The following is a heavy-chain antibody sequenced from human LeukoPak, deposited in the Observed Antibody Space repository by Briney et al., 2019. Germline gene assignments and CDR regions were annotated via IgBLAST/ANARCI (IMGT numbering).Heavy chain of an antibody. V-gene: IGHV3-30*18. CDR2: ISYDGSNK. CDR3: AKGFSRSGYYKDAFDI. D-gene: IGHD3-22*01. J-gene: IGHJ3*02. Sequence: GGSLRLSCAASGFTFSSYGMHWVRQAPGKGLEWVAVISYDGSNKYYADSVKGRFTISRDNSKNTLYLQMNSLRAEDTAVYYCAKGFSRSGYYKDAFDIWGQGTMVTVSS. CDR1: GFTFSSYG.